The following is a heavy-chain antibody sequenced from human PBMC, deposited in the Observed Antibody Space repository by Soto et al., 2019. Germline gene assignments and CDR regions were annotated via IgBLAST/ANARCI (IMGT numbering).Heavy chain of an antibody. V-gene: IGHV3-74*01. D-gene: IGHD3-10*01. CDR3: ARESMVGTSIDY. CDR1: GFTFSSHW. CDR2: MNSDGRST. Sequence: VQLVESGGGLVQPGGSLRLSCAASGFTFSSHWMHWVRQAPGKGLVWVSRMNSDGRSTSYADSVKGRFTTSRDNAKNTLYLQMNSLAAEDTAVYYCARESMVGTSIDYWGQGILVTVSS. J-gene: IGHJ4*02.